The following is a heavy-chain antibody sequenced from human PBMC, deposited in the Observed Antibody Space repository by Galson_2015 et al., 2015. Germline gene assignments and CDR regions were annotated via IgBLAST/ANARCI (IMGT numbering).Heavy chain of an antibody. CDR2: ISSSSSTI. CDR1: GFTFSSYS. D-gene: IGHD2-2*01. Sequence: SLRLSCAASGFTFSSYSMNWVRQAPGKGLEWVSYISSSSSTIYYADSVKGRFTISRDNAKNSLYLQMNSLRDEDTAVYYCARDLPNLVVVVVPTDDAFDIWGQGTMVTVSS. CDR3: ARDLPNLVVVVVPTDDAFDI. J-gene: IGHJ3*02. V-gene: IGHV3-48*02.